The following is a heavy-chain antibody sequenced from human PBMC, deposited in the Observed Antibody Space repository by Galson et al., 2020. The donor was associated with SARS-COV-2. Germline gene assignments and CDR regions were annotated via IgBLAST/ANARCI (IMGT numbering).Heavy chain of an antibody. D-gene: IGHD6-13*01. CDR2: ISSNGGTS. CDR3: LSFSSTRDNY. CDR1: GFTISDFA. J-gene: IGHJ4*02. Sequence: GGTLRLSCSASGFTISDFAMHWVRQAPGKGLEYVSAISSNGGTSFYADSVNGRFTMSRDNAKNTFYLQMTGLRVEDTAFYYCLSFSSTRDNYWGQGTLVTVTS. V-gene: IGHV3-64D*09.